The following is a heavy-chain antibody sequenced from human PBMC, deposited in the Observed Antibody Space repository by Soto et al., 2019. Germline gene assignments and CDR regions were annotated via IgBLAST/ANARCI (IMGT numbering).Heavy chain of an antibody. CDR3: ARLPSGSYLRIAFDI. V-gene: IGHV5-51*01. CDR2: IYPGDSYT. Sequence: GASLKISCKGSGYSFTSYWIGWVRQMPGKGLEWMGIIYPGDSYTNYSPSFQGHVTISADKSITTAYLQWSSLKASDTAIYYCARLPSGSYLRIAFDIWGQGTMVTVSS. D-gene: IGHD1-26*01. CDR1: GYSFTSYW. J-gene: IGHJ3*02.